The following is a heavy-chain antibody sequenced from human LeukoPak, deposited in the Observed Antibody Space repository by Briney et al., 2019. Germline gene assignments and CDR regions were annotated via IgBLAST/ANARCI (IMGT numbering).Heavy chain of an antibody. D-gene: IGHD3-10*01. CDR1: GDSVSSNSAA. Sequence: SQTLSLTCAISGDSVSSNSAAWNWIRQSPSRGLEWLGRTYYRFKWYNDYAVSVKSRITINPDTSKNQFSLQLNSVTPEDTAVYYCARGHGSWFGGGNWFDPWGQGTLVTVSS. CDR3: ARGHGSWFGGGNWFDP. CDR2: TYYRFKWYN. J-gene: IGHJ5*02. V-gene: IGHV6-1*01.